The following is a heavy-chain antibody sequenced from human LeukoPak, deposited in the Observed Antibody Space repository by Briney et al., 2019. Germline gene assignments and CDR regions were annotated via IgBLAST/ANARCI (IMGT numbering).Heavy chain of an antibody. CDR2: ISSSSSTI. Sequence: SGGSLRLSCAASGFTFSSYGMTWVRQAPGKGLEWVSYISSSSSTIYYADSVKGRFTISRDNAKNSLYLQLNSLRAEDTAVYYCARGGRGIAAAGESWGQGTLVTVSS. CDR3: ARGGRGIAAAGES. V-gene: IGHV3-48*01. D-gene: IGHD6-13*01. CDR1: GFTFSSYG. J-gene: IGHJ4*02.